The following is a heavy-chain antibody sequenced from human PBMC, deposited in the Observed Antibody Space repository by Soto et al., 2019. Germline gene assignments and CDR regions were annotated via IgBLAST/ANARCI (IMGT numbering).Heavy chain of an antibody. CDR2: ISAFNGDT. V-gene: IGHV1-18*04. D-gene: IGHD3-22*01. Sequence: QVQLVQSGTEVKKPGASVKVSCKASGYTFTNYGISLVRQAPGQGLEWMGWISAFNGDTKFAQNLQGRVTLTTDSSTSTAYMELRSLRSDDTAVYYCARDPHYDYASSAYPRFNSWGQGTLVTVSS. CDR3: ARDPHYDYASSAYPRFNS. CDR1: GYTFTNYG. J-gene: IGHJ4*02.